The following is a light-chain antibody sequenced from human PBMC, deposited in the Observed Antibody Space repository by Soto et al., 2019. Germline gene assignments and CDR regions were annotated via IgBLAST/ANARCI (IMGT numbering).Light chain of an antibody. CDR1: SSDVGGYNY. CDR3: CSYAGNYIKL. Sequence: QSVLTQPRSVSGSPGQSVTISCTGTSSDVGGYNYVSWYQQHPGKAPKLMIYDVSKRPSGVPDRFSGSKSGNTASLTISGLQAEDEADYYCCSYAGNYIKLFGGGTKLTVL. V-gene: IGLV2-11*01. CDR2: DVS. J-gene: IGLJ2*01.